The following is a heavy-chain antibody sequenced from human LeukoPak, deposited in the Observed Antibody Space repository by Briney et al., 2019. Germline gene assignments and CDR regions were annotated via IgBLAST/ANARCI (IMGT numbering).Heavy chain of an antibody. V-gene: IGHV4-38-2*02. D-gene: IGHD6-19*01. Sequence: SETLSLTCTVSGYSISSGYYWGWIRQPPGKGLEWIGSIYHSGSTYYNPSLKSRVTISVDTSKNQFSLRLSSVTAADTAVYYCARTYSSGWYDYWGQGTLVTVSS. CDR1: GYSISSGYY. J-gene: IGHJ4*02. CDR3: ARTYSSGWYDY. CDR2: IYHSGST.